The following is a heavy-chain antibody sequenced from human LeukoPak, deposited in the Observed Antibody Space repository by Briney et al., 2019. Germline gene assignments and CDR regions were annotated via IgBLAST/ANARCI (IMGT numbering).Heavy chain of an antibody. V-gene: IGHV4-34*01. CDR1: GGSFSGYY. CDR3: ARGSNWLDY. CDR2: INHSGST. Sequence: SETLSLTCAVYGGSFSGYYWSWIRQPPGKGLEWIGEINHSGSTNYNPSLKSRVTISVDTSKNQFSLKPSSVTAADTAVYYCARGSNWLDYWGQGTLVTVSS. J-gene: IGHJ4*02. D-gene: IGHD1-1*01.